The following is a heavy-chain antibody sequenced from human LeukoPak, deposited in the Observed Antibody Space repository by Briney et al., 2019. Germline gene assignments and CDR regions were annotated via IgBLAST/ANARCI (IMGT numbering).Heavy chain of an antibody. J-gene: IGHJ4*02. CDR3: AGWGWLEGPHLVY. D-gene: IGHD3-16*01. CDR2: IIPIFGTA. Sequence: SVKVSCKASGGTFSSYAISWVRQAPGQGLEWMGGIIPIFGTANYAQKFQGRVTITTDESTSTAYMELSSLRSEDTAVYYCAGWGWLEGPHLVYWGQGTLVTVSS. CDR1: GGTFSSYA. V-gene: IGHV1-69*05.